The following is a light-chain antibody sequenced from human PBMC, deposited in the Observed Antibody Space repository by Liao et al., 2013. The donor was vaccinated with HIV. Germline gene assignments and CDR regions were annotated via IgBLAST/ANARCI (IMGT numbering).Light chain of an antibody. CDR2: QDS. CDR1: DLGDRY. J-gene: IGLJ1*01. V-gene: IGLV3-1*01. Sequence: SYELTQPRSVSVSPGQTASITCSGNDLGDRYVSWYQQRPGQSPVLVIYQDSKRPSGIPERFSGSNSGNTATLTISGTQAMDEADYYCQAWDSSIVVFGTGTKVTVL. CDR3: QAWDSSIVV.